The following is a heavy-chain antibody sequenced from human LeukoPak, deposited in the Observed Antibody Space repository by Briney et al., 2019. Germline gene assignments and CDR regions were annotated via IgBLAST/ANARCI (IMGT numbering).Heavy chain of an antibody. CDR3: ARGSGYSYGLSPDY. Sequence: SETLSLTCTVSGGSISSYYWSWIRQPPGKGLEWIGYIYYSGSTNYNPSLKSRVTISVDTSKNQFSLKLSSVTAADTAVYYCARGSGYSYGLSPDYWGQGTLVTVSS. D-gene: IGHD5-18*01. CDR2: IYYSGST. CDR1: GGSISSYY. J-gene: IGHJ4*02. V-gene: IGHV4-59*12.